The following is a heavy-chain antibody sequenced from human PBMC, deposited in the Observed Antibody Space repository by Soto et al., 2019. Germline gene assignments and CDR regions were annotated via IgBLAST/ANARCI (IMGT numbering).Heavy chain of an antibody. J-gene: IGHJ3*02. V-gene: IGHV4-39*01. D-gene: IGHD4-17*01. Sequence: SETLSLTCTVSGGSISSSSYYWGWIRQPPGKGLEWIGSIYYSGSTYYNPSLKSRVTISVDTSKNQFSLKLSSVTAADTAVYYCARHLRTTVAFDIWGQGTMVTVSS. CDR3: ARHLRTTVAFDI. CDR1: GGSISSSSYY. CDR2: IYYSGST.